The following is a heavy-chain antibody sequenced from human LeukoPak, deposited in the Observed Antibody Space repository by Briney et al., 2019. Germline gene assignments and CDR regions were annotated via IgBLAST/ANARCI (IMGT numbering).Heavy chain of an antibody. CDR3: ARDSNTLTVTLFDY. V-gene: IGHV1-69*04. D-gene: IGHD4-17*01. CDR2: IIPILGIA. J-gene: IGHJ4*02. Sequence: SVNVSCTASGGTFSSYAISWVRQAPGQGLEWMGGIIPILGIANYAQKFQGRVTITADKSTSTAYMELSSLRSEDTAVYYCARDSNTLTVTLFDYWGQGTLVTVSS. CDR1: GGTFSSYA.